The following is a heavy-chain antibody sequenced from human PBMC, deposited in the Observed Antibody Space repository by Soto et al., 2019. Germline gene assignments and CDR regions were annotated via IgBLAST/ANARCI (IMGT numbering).Heavy chain of an antibody. V-gene: IGHV4-34*01. CDR2: IHPSGST. CDR3: SRGNDAHKGGPT. CDR1: DGSLSDDY. J-gene: IGHJ5*02. Sequence: SETLSLACAVYDGSLSDDYYTWTRQSPGKGLEWIGEIHPSGSTYYNPFLKTRVTLSQDTSKKQFSLNLISVTAADTGEYYCSRGNDAHKGGPTWGQGTLVTVSS. D-gene: IGHD1-1*01.